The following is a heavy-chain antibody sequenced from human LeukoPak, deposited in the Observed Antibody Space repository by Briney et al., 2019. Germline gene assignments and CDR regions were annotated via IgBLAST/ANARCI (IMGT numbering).Heavy chain of an antibody. CDR2: ISSSSSTI. CDR1: RFTFSSFT. V-gene: IGHV3-48*02. J-gene: IGHJ4*02. Sequence: GGSLRLSCAAARFTFSSFTMNWVRQAPGKGLEWVAYISSSSSTIYYADSVKGRFTISRDNAKNSLYLQMNSLRDEDTAVYYCARCAYGEDYFDYWGQGTLVTVPS. D-gene: IGHD4-17*01. CDR3: ARCAYGEDYFDY.